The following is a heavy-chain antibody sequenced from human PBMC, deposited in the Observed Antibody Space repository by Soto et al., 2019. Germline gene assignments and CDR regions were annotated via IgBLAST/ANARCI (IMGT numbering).Heavy chain of an antibody. V-gene: IGHV4-34*01. CDR2: INHSGST. CDR3: AREGRYSRGNYWFEP. J-gene: IGHJ5*02. Sequence: SETLSLTCAVYGGSFSGYYWSWIRQPPGKGLEWIGEINHSGSTNYNPSLKSRVTISVDTSKNQFSLKLSSVTTADTAVYYCAREGRYSRGNYWFEPWGQGTLVTVSS. CDR1: GGSFSGYY. D-gene: IGHD6-13*01.